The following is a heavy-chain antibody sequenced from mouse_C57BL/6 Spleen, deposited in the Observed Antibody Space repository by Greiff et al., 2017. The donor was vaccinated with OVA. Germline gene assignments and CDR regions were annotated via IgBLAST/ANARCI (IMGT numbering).Heavy chain of an antibody. CDR1: GYTFTSYG. CDR2: IYPRSGNT. D-gene: IGHD1-1*01. V-gene: IGHV1-81*01. CDR3: ARGITTVVATDY. Sequence: VHLVESGAELARPGASVKLSCKASGYTFTSYGISWVKQRTGQGLEWIGEIYPRSGNTYYNEKFKGKATLTADKSSSTAYMELRSLTSEDSAVYFCARGITTVVATDYWGQGTTLTVSS. J-gene: IGHJ2*01.